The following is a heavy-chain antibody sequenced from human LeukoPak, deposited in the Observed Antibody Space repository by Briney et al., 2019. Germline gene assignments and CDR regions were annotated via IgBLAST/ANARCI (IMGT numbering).Heavy chain of an antibody. Sequence: GGSLRLSCAASGFTVSSNYMSWVRQAPVKGLEWVSVIYSGGSTYYADSVKGRFTISRHNSKNTLYLQMNSLRAEDTAVYYCARASSSSSGALDYWGQGTLVTVSS. D-gene: IGHD6-6*01. J-gene: IGHJ4*02. V-gene: IGHV3-53*04. CDR3: ARASSSSSGALDY. CDR1: GFTVSSNY. CDR2: IYSGGST.